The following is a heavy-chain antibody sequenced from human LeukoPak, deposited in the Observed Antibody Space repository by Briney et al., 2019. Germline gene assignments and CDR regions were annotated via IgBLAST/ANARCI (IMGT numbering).Heavy chain of an antibody. CDR2: IIPILGIA. D-gene: IGHD7-27*01. CDR3: ARAFELLGINFDY. CDR1: GGTFSSYA. Sequence: GASVKVSCKASGGTFSSYAISWVRQAPGQGLEWMGRIIPILGIANYAQKFQGRVTITADKSTSTAYMKLSSLRSEDTAVYYCARAFELLGINFDYWGQGTLVTVSS. J-gene: IGHJ4*02. V-gene: IGHV1-69*04.